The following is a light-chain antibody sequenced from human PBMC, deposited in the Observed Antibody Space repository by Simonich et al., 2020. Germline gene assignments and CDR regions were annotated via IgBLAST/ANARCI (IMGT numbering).Light chain of an antibody. CDR3: QSYDSSNWV. V-gene: IGLV6-57*03. Sequence: NFMLTQPHSVSESPGKTVIISCTRSSGRIASNYVQWYQQRPGSAPTTVTYDDNQRPSGVPDRFSGSIDSSSNSASLTISGQKTEDEADYYCQSYDSSNWVFGGGTKLTVL. CDR2: DDN. CDR1: SGRIASNY. J-gene: IGLJ3*02.